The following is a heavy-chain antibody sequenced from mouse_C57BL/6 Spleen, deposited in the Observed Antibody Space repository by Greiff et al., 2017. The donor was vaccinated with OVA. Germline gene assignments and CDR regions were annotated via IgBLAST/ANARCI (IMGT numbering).Heavy chain of an antibody. Sequence: VQLQQSGAELVRPGASVKLSCTASGFNIKDYYMHWVKQRPEQGLEWIGRIDPEDGDTEYAPKFQGKATMTADTSSNTAYLQLSSLTSEDTAVYYCTTTTVVDHRFAYWGQGTLVTVSA. J-gene: IGHJ3*01. D-gene: IGHD1-1*01. V-gene: IGHV14-1*01. CDR1: GFNIKDYY. CDR2: IDPEDGDT. CDR3: TTTTVVDHRFAY.